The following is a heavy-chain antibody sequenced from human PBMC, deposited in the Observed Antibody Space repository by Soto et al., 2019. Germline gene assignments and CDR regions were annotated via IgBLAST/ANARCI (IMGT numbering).Heavy chain of an antibody. Sequence: QVQLVQSGAEVKKPGASVKVSCKASGYTFTSYGISWVRQAPGQGLEWMGWISAYNGNTNYAQKLQGRVTMTTDTSTGTAYMELRSLRSDDTAVYYCARDHYYDSSGYYPNFDYWGQGTLVTVSS. CDR2: ISAYNGNT. D-gene: IGHD3-22*01. CDR3: ARDHYYDSSGYYPNFDY. CDR1: GYTFTSYG. J-gene: IGHJ4*02. V-gene: IGHV1-18*01.